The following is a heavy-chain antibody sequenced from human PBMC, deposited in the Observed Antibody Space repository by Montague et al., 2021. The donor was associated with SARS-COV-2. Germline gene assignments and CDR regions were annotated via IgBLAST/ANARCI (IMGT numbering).Heavy chain of an antibody. CDR1: GFSLITSGMC. J-gene: IGHJ3*02. Sequence: PELVEPTQTLTLTCTFSGFSLITSGMCVTWIRQPPGKALEWLALXDWNDDKYYSTSLKTRLTISKDTSKNQVVLTMTNMDPVDTATYYCARMDMYFTFGGVHGAFDIWGQGTMVTVSS. CDR3: ARMDMYFTFGGVHGAFDI. CDR2: XDWNDDK. V-gene: IGHV2-70*01. D-gene: IGHD3-16*01.